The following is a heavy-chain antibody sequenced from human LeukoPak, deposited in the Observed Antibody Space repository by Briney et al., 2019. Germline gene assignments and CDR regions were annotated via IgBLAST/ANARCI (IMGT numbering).Heavy chain of an antibody. Sequence: PRGSLRLSSAPYGFSFANSVISWIRQAPGKGPVGVSAIRGSGDRTDYADSVRGRFTISRDNYKSTLYLRMDSLRVEDTAIYYCAFREPIGYWGQGSLVTVSP. D-gene: IGHD6-13*01. CDR3: AFREPIGY. CDR2: IRGSGDRT. J-gene: IGHJ4*02. CDR1: GFSFANSV. V-gene: IGHV3-23*01.